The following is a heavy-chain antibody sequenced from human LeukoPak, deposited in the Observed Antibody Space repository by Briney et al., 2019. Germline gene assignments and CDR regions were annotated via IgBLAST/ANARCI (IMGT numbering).Heavy chain of an antibody. J-gene: IGHJ4*02. D-gene: IGHD3-16*02. CDR1: GGSIRSSSYY. Sequence: PSETLSLTCTVSGGSIRSSSYYWGWIRQPPGKGLEWIGTIYYVGSTYYNPSLKSRVTISVDTSKNQFSLKLSSVTAADTAVYYCATIKRGGDYRYTLSGYWGQGTLVTVSS. V-gene: IGHV4-39*01. CDR2: IYYVGST. CDR3: ATIKRGGDYRYTLSGY.